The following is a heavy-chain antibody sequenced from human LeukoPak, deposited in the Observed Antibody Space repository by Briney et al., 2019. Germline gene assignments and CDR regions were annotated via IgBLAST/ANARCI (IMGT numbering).Heavy chain of an antibody. D-gene: IGHD2-21*02. V-gene: IGHV3-53*04. CDR2: IYSGGST. CDR1: GFTVSSND. CDR3: ARDVAYCGGDSGAFDI. Sequence: GGSLRLSCAASGFTVSSNDMNWVRQAPGKGLEWVSVIYSGGSTYYADSVKGRFTISRHNSKNTLYLQMNSLRIEDTAVYYCARDVAYCGGDSGAFDIWGQGTMVTVPS. J-gene: IGHJ3*02.